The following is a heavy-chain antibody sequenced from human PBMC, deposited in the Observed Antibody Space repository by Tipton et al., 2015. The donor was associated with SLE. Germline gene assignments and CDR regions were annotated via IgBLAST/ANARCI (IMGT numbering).Heavy chain of an antibody. V-gene: IGHV4-34*01. CDR2: MSQSGST. CDR1: GESVSGYY. J-gene: IGHJ4*02. CDR3: ARNSLAAAVYYFDY. Sequence: TLSLTCVVYGESVSGYYWSWIRQPPGKGLEWIGEMSQSGSTNYNPSLKSRVTISVDTSKNQFSLKLSSVTAADTAVYYCARNSLAAAVYYFDYWGQGTLVTVSS. D-gene: IGHD6-13*01.